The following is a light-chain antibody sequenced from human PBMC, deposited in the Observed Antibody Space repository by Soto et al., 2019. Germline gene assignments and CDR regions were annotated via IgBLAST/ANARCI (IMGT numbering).Light chain of an antibody. V-gene: IGKV4-1*01. Sequence: DIVMTQSPASLAVSLGDRATINCKSSQSVLYSSNNKNYLAWYQQNPGQPPKLLIYWASTRESGVPDRFSGSGSGTDFPLTISSLQAEEVAVYYWQQYYNTPRTFGQGNKVEIK. CDR2: WAS. CDR3: QQYYNTPRT. J-gene: IGKJ1*01. CDR1: QSVLYSSNNKNY.